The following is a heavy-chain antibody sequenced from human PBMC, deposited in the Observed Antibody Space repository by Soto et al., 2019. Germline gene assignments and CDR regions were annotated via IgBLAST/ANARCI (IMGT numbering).Heavy chain of an antibody. CDR2: IIPALERI. CDR1: GDTFSSYS. J-gene: IGHJ4*02. V-gene: IGHV1-69*01. D-gene: IGHD1-7*01. CDR3: GSGLGLQFDY. Sequence: QVQLVQSGAEVKKPGSSVKVSCKASGDTFSSYSINWVRQAPAQGLEWMGGIIPALERIYYAQKFQGRVTITADESTTTAHMELSSLRSGDTAVYYCGSGLGLQFDYWGQGTLVTVSS.